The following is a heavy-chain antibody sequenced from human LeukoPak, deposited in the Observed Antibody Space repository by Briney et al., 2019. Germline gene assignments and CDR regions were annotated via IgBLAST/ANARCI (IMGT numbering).Heavy chain of an antibody. CDR1: GGSISSYY. V-gene: IGHV4-59*01. CDR3: ARDSGTTGEVKFDP. CDR2: IHYSGST. D-gene: IGHD3-10*01. Sequence: PSETLSLTCTVSGGSISSYYWSWIRQPPGKGLQWIGYIHYSGSTNYNPSLKSRLTVSVDTSKNQFSLKLTSVTAADTAVYYCARDSGTTGEVKFDPWGQGTLVTVSS. J-gene: IGHJ5*02.